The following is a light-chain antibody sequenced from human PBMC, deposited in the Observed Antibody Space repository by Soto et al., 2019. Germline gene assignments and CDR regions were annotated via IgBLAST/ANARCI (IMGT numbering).Light chain of an antibody. CDR1: QSVSTY. CDR2: DAS. CDR3: QHHSDWVT. J-gene: IGKJ4*01. Sequence: EIVLTQSPATLSLSPGERGTLSCRASQSVSTYLAWYQQKPGQAPRLLIYDASNRATGIPARLSGSGSGTDLTLTISYIEPEDFAFYYCQHHSDWVTFGGGTKVEI. V-gene: IGKV3-11*01.